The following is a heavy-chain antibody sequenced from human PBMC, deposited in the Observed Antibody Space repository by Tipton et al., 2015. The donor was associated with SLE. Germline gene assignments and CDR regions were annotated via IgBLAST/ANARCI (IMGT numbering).Heavy chain of an antibody. V-gene: IGHV3-30-3*01. Sequence: SLRLSCAASGFTFSSYAMHWVRQAPGKGLEWVAVISYDGSNKYYADSVKGRFTISRDNSKNTLYLQMNSLRAEDTAVYYCARIRSSTSPNPFDYWGHGTLVTVSS. CDR2: ISYDGSNK. D-gene: IGHD2-2*01. J-gene: IGHJ4*01. CDR3: ARIRSSTSPNPFDY. CDR1: GFTFSSYA.